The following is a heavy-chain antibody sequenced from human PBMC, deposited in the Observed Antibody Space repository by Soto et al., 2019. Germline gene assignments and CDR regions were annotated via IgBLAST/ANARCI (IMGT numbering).Heavy chain of an antibody. CDR3: ARVPSIGWHKAYYYYGMDV. J-gene: IGHJ6*02. D-gene: IGHD6-19*01. CDR1: GGSIISGGYY. V-gene: IGHV4-31*03. Sequence: PSDTLSLTHTVSGGSIISGGYYWSWILQHPVKGLEWIGYIYYSGRTYYNPSLKSRVTLSVDTSKNQFFLKLLPVTAADTAVYYWARVPSIGWHKAYYYYGMDVWGQGTTVTVSS. CDR2: IYYSGRT.